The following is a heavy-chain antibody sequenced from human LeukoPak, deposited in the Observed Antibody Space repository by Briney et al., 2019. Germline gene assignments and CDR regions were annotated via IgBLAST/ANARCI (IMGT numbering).Heavy chain of an antibody. CDR3: ARDGDYGMDV. D-gene: IGHD2-15*01. V-gene: IGHV3-33*01. Sequence: PGGSLRLSCAASGFTFSSSAMHWVRQAPGKGLEWVAVIWYDGNNKYAASVKGRFTISRDNSKNTLFLQMNSLRVEDTAVYYCARDGDYGMDVWGQGTTVTVPS. J-gene: IGHJ6*02. CDR1: GFTFSSSA. CDR2: IWYDGNNK.